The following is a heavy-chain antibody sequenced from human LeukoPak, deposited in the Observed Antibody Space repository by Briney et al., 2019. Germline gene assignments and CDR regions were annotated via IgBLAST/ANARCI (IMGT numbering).Heavy chain of an antibody. Sequence: PGGSLRLSCAASGFTFSSYWMSWVRQARGKGLEWVANIKQDESEKYYVDSVKGRFTISRDNAKNSLYLQMNSLRAEDTAVYYCARDKIEGPTKLDCWGQGILVTVSS. J-gene: IGHJ4*02. CDR1: GFTFSSYW. V-gene: IGHV3-7*01. CDR2: IKQDESEK. D-gene: IGHD1-1*01. CDR3: ARDKIEGPTKLDC.